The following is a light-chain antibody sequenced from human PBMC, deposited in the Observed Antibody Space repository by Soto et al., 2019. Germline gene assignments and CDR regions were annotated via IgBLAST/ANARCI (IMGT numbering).Light chain of an antibody. CDR2: MIS. CDR3: IQGTQAST. CDR1: QSLVHSYGNTS. J-gene: IGKJ2*01. V-gene: IGKV2-24*01. Sequence: DIVMTQTPLSSPVTLGQPASISCRSSQSLVHSYGNTSLSWLQQRPGQPPRLLIYMISNRFFGVPSRLSGSGAATGFTLKISRVGAEDAGVYYCIQGTQASTFGQRTKLVI.